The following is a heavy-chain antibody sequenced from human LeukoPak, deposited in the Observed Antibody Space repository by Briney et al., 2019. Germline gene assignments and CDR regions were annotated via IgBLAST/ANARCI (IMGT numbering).Heavy chain of an antibody. CDR1: GFTFSSFW. V-gene: IGHV3-7*04. D-gene: IGHD5-12*01. J-gene: IGHJ4*02. CDR3: AREVRASGYDRIDY. Sequence: GVSLRLSCAASGFTFSSFWMTWVRPAPGKGMEWVANINQDGSEKYSVDSVKGRFTLSRDNAKNSLLLQMNSLRAEDSAVYYCAREVRASGYDRIDYWGQGTLVTVSS. CDR2: INQDGSEK.